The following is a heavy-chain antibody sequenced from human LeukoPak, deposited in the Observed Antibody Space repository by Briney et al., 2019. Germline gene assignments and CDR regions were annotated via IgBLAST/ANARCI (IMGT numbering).Heavy chain of an antibody. CDR2: ITSSSSTM. CDR3: ARDRYDFWSGYGTINWFDP. D-gene: IGHD3-3*01. CDR1: GFTFSTYS. V-gene: IGHV3-48*04. Sequence: GGSLRLSCAASGFTFSTYSMNWVRQAPGKGLEWVSYITSSSSTMFYADSVEGRFTISRDNAKNSLYLQMNTLRAEDTAVYYCARDRYDFWSGYGTINWFDPWGQGTLVTVSS. J-gene: IGHJ5*02.